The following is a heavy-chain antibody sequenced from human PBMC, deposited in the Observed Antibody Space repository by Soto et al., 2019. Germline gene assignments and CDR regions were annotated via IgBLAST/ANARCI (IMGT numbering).Heavy chain of an antibody. CDR2: ICAYNGNT. V-gene: IGHV1-18*01. Sequence: QVQLVQSGAEVKKPGASVKVSCKASGYTFTSYGISWVRQAPGQGLEWMGWICAYNGNTNYAQKLQGRVTMTTDTSKSTAYMELRSLRSDDTAVYYCARAEGGCSGGSCYHYYYYYIDVWGKGTTVTVSS. D-gene: IGHD2-15*01. J-gene: IGHJ6*03. CDR3: ARAEGGCSGGSCYHYYYYYIDV. CDR1: GYTFTSYG.